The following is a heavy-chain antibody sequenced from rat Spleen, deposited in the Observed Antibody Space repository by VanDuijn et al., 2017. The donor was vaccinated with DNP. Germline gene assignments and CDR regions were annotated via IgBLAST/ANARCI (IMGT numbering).Heavy chain of an antibody. Sequence: VQLVESGGGLVQPGRSLKLSCAVSGFTFSDYYMAWVRQAPAKGLEWVATISYNGGTPYYRDSVKGRFTISRDNAQSTLYLQMDSLRSEDTATYYCARHRTIMPYYYALDAWGQGASVTVSS. D-gene: IGHD1-12*01. CDR3: ARHRTIMPYYYALDA. J-gene: IGHJ4*01. V-gene: IGHV5-7*01. CDR1: GFTFSDYY. CDR2: ISYNGGTP.